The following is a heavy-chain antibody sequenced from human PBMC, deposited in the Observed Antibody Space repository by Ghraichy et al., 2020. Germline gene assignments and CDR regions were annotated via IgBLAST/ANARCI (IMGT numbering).Heavy chain of an antibody. CDR1: GGTFSSYA. D-gene: IGHD4-23*01. CDR3: ASRDLDYGGNSGIWYFDL. CDR2: IIPIFGTA. V-gene: IGHV1-69*13. J-gene: IGHJ2*01. Sequence: SVKVSCKASGGTFSSYAISWVRQAPGQGLEWMGGIIPIFGTANYAQKFQGRVTITADESTSTAYMELSSLRSEDTAVYYCASRDLDYGGNSGIWYFDLWGRGTLVTVSS.